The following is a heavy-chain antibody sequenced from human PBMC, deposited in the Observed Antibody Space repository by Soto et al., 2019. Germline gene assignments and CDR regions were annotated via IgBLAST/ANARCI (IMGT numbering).Heavy chain of an antibody. CDR2: ISSSSSTI. J-gene: IGHJ6*02. D-gene: IGHD3-9*01. V-gene: IGHV3-48*02. CDR1: GFTFSSYS. CDR3: ARDQYYDILTGYSDPYYYYYGMDV. Sequence: GGSLRLPCAASGFTFSSYSMNWVRQAPGKGLEWVSYISSSSSTIYYADSVKGRFTISRDNAKNSLYLQMNSLRDEDTAVYYCARDQYYDILTGYSDPYYYYYGMDVWGQGTTVTVSS.